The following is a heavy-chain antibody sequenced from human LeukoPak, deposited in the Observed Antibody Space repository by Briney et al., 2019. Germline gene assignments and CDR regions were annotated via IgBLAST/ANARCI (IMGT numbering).Heavy chain of an antibody. CDR1: GFTFSSYG. CDR2: IRYDGSNK. Sequence: GGSLRLSCAAPGFTFSSYGMHWVRQAPGKGLEWVAFIRYDGSNKYYADSVKGRFTISRDNSKNTLYLQMNSLRAEDTAVYYCAKDQGSWARTTNYFDYWGQGTLVTVSS. V-gene: IGHV3-30*02. CDR3: AKDQGSWARTTNYFDY. D-gene: IGHD6-13*01. J-gene: IGHJ4*02.